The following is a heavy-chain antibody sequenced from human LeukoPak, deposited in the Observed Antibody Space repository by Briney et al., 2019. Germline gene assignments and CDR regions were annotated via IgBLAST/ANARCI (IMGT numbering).Heavy chain of an antibody. CDR1: GGSISSSSYY. V-gene: IGHV4-39*01. CDR2: IYYSGST. D-gene: IGHD7-27*01. CDR3: ARRHTRYKTLGMGVWFDP. J-gene: IGHJ5*02. Sequence: SETLSLTCTVSGGSISSSSYYWGWIRQPPGKGLEWIGSIYYSGSTYYNPSLKSRVTISVDTSKNQFSLKLSSVTAADTAVYYCARRHTRYKTLGMGVWFDPWGQGTLVTVSS.